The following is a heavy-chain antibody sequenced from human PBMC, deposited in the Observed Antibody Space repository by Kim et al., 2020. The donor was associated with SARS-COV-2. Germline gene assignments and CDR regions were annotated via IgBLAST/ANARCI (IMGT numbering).Heavy chain of an antibody. CDR3: ASLAIYNWNSYYFDY. J-gene: IGHJ4*02. D-gene: IGHD1-7*01. Sequence: SETLSLTCTVSGGSISSYYWSWIRQPPGKGLEWIGYIYYSGSTNYNPSLKSRVTISVDTSKNQFSLKLSSVTAADTAVYYCASLAIYNWNSYYFDYWGQGTLVTVSS. V-gene: IGHV4-59*08. CDR2: IYYSGST. CDR1: GGSISSYY.